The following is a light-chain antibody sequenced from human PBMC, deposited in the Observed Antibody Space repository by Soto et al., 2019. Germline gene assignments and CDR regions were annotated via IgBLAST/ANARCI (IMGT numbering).Light chain of an antibody. CDR2: GAS. Sequence: IGWTPSPTTLSLSPGERTTLSCRASQSVSSYLAWYQQQPGQAPRLLIYGASNRATGIPDRFSGSGSGTDFTLTISRLEPEDFAVYYCQQYGSSSWTFGQGTKVDNK. CDR3: QQYGSSSWT. CDR1: QSVSSY. V-gene: IGKV3-20*01. J-gene: IGKJ1*01.